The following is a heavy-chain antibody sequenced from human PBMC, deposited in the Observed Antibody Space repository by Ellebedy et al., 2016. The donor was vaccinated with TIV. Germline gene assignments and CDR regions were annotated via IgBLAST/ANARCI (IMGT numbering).Heavy chain of an antibody. CDR2: ISYSGST. Sequence: MPSETLSLTCTVSGGSISPYYWSWIRQPPGKGLAWIGYISYSGSTNYNPSLKSRVTISVDTSKNQFSLRLRSVTAADTAVYYCARVVWQQPVSYAFDIWGQGTMVTVSS. V-gene: IGHV4-59*01. J-gene: IGHJ3*02. D-gene: IGHD6-13*01. CDR1: GGSISPYY. CDR3: ARVVWQQPVSYAFDI.